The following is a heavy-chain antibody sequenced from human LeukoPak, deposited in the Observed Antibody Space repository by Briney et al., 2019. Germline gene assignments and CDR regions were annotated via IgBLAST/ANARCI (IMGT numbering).Heavy chain of an antibody. V-gene: IGHV4-34*01. J-gene: IGHJ3*02. Sequence: SETLSLTCAVYGGSFSGYYWSWIRPPPGKGLEWIGEINHSGSTNYNPSLKSRVTISVDTSKNQFSLKLSSVTAADTAVFYCARSPLIVATIREEAFDIWGHGTMVTVSS. D-gene: IGHD5-12*01. CDR3: ARSPLIVATIREEAFDI. CDR2: INHSGST. CDR1: GGSFSGYY.